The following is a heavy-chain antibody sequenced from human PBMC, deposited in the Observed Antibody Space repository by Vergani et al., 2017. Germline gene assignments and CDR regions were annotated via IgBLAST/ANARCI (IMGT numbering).Heavy chain of an antibody. D-gene: IGHD1-26*01. V-gene: IGHV3-23*01. Sequence: EVQLLESGGGLVQPGGSLRLSCAASGFTFSSYAMSWVRQAPGKGLEWVSAISGSGGSTYYADSVKGRFTISRDKSKNTLYLQMNSLRAEDTAVYYCAKGKESGSYGRNWFDPWGQGTLVTVSS. CDR3: AKGKESGSYGRNWFDP. J-gene: IGHJ5*02. CDR1: GFTFSSYA. CDR2: ISGSGGST.